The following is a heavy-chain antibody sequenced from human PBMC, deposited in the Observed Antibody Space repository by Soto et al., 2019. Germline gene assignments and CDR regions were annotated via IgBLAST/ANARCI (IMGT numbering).Heavy chain of an antibody. D-gene: IGHD2-2*01. Sequence: PSETLSLTCTVSGGSVSSGSYYWSWIRQPPGKGLEWIGYIYYSGSTNYNPSLKSRVTISVDTSKNQYSLKLSSVTAADTAVYSCARDGCSSTSCYRRPYYYGMDVWGQGTTVTVSS. CDR3: ARDGCSSTSCYRRPYYYGMDV. CDR1: GGSVSSGSYY. J-gene: IGHJ6*02. CDR2: IYYSGST. V-gene: IGHV4-61*01.